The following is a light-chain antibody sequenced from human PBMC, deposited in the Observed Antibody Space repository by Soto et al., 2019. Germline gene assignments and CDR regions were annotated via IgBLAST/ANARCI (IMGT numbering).Light chain of an antibody. CDR3: SSYTSSSPRV. Sequence: QSALTQPASVSGSPGQSITISCTGTSSDVGGYNYVSWYQQHPGKAPKLMIYEVSTRPSGVSNRCSGSKSGNTASLTISGLQADDEADYYCSSYTSSSPRVFGGVTKLTVL. V-gene: IGLV2-14*01. J-gene: IGLJ2*01. CDR1: SSDVGGYNY. CDR2: EVS.